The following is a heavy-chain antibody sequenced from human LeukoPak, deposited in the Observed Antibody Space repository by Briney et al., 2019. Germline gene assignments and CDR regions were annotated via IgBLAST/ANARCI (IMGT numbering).Heavy chain of an antibody. CDR2: INPSGGST. V-gene: IGHV1-46*01. CDR1: GYTFTNYY. J-gene: IGHJ4*02. D-gene: IGHD3-22*01. CDR3: ARGSSYYDSVGFAVY. Sequence: ASVKVSCKASGYTFTNYYMHWVRQAPGQGLEWVGIINPSGGSTNYALKFQGRVTMTRDTSTSTVYMELSSLRSDDTAVYYWARGSSYYDSVGFAVYWGQGTLVTVSS.